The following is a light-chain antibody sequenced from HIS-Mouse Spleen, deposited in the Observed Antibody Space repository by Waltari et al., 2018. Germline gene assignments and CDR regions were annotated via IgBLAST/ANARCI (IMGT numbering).Light chain of an antibody. CDR2: EVS. CDR1: SSDVGGFNS. Sequence: QSALTQPASVSGSPGQSITLPCTGTSSDVGGFNSVSWYQQHPGKAPKPMIYEVSNRPSGVSNRFSGSKSGNTASLTISGLQAEDEADYYCSSYTSSSTYVFGTGTKVTVL. CDR3: SSYTSSSTYV. V-gene: IGLV2-14*01. J-gene: IGLJ1*01.